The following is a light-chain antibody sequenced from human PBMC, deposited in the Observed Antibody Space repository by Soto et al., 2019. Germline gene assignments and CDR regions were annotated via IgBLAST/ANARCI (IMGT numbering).Light chain of an antibody. V-gene: IGLV1-47*01. CDR1: SSNIGNNF. Sequence: QTVVTQPPSASGTPGQRVTISCSGSSSNIGNNFVYWYQHLPGTAPKLLIYRNNQRPSGVPDRFSGSKSDTSASLAISGLRSDDEADYYCATWDDSLSNYVFGTGTKLTVL. J-gene: IGLJ1*01. CDR3: ATWDDSLSNYV. CDR2: RNN.